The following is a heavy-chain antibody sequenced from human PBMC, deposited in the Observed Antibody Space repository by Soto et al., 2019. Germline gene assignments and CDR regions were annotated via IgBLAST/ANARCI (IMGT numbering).Heavy chain of an antibody. D-gene: IGHD3-10*01. V-gene: IGHV1-2*02. CDR2: INPKSGGT. J-gene: IGHJ6*02. Sequence: ASVKVSCKASGYTFTGYYMHWVRQAPGQGLEWMGWINPKSGGTNYAQKFQDRVTMTRDTSINTAYTELSRLSSDDTAVYLCARDRVMDRGVMGRHYYYGRDVWGQGSTVTVS. CDR3: ARDRVMDRGVMGRHYYYGRDV. CDR1: GYTFTGYY.